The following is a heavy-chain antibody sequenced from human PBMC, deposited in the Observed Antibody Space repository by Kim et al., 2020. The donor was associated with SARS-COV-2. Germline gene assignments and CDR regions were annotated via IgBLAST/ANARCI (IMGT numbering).Heavy chain of an antibody. CDR3: ASTFGIYSSGWYTIDY. V-gene: IGHV3-30-3*01. D-gene: IGHD6-19*01. J-gene: IGHJ4*01. Sequence: GGSLRLSCAASGFTFSSYAMHWVRQAPGKGLEWVAVISYDGSNKYYANSVKGRFTISRDNSKNTLYLQMNSLRAEDTAVYYCASTFGIYSSGWYTIDYWG. CDR2: ISYDGSNK. CDR1: GFTFSSYA.